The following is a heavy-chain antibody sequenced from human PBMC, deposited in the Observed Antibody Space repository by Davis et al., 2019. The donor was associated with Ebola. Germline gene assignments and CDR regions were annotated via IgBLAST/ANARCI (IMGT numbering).Heavy chain of an antibody. D-gene: IGHD2-2*01. CDR2: IYNGGST. CDR3: ARQLPYYSYGMDV. J-gene: IGHJ6*02. V-gene: IGHV3-53*01. Sequence: GESLKISCAASGFTVSSNYMSWVRQAPGKGLEWVSVIYNGGSTYYADSVKGRFTISRDNSKNTLYLQMNSLRAEDTAVNFCARQLPYYSYGMDVWGRGTTVTVSS. CDR1: GFTVSSNY.